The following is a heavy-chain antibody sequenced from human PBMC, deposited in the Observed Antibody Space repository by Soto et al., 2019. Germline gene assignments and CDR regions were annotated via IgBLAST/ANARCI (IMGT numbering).Heavy chain of an antibody. J-gene: IGHJ4*02. V-gene: IGHV5-51*01. CDR2: IYPGDSDT. D-gene: IGHD2-15*01. CDR1: GYSFTSYW. CDR3: ARPGYCSGGSCYSWVTLY. Sequence: EVQLVQSGAEVKKPGESLKISCKGSGYSFTSYWIGWVRQMPGKGLEWMGIIYPGDSDTRYSPSFQGQVTISADKSISTAYLQWSSLKASDTAMYYCARPGYCSGGSCYSWVTLYWGQGTLVTVSS.